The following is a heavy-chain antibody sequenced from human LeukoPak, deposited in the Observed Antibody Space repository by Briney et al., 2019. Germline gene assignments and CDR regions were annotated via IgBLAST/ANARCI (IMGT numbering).Heavy chain of an antibody. CDR3: AKGTIAAAGTDCDY. D-gene: IGHD6-13*01. V-gene: IGHV3-23*01. J-gene: IGHJ4*02. Sequence: PGGSLRLSCAASGFTFSSYAMSWVRQAPGKGLEWVSAISGRDGYTYYAGSVKGRFTISRDNSKDTLFLHMSSLRAEDTAVYYCAKGTIAAAGTDCDYWGQGTQVTVSS. CDR1: GFTFSSYA. CDR2: ISGRDGYT.